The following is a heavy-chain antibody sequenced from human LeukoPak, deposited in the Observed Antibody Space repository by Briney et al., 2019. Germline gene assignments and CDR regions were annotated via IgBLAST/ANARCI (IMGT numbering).Heavy chain of an antibody. CDR1: GGTFSSYA. V-gene: IGHV1-69*13. D-gene: IGHD2-2*01. CDR2: IIPIFGTA. J-gene: IGHJ6*03. Sequence: ASVKVSCKASGGTFSSYAISWVRQAPGQGLEWMGGIIPIFGTANYAQKFQGRVTITADESTSTAYMELSSLRSEDTAVYYCARGPDIVVVPAAIGHNYYYYYMDVWGKGTTVTVSS. CDR3: ARGPDIVVVPAAIGHNYYYYYMDV.